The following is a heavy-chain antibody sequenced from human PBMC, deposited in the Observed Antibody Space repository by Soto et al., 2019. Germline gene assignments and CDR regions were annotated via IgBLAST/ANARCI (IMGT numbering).Heavy chain of an antibody. CDR2: IHHSGRT. D-gene: IGHD3-16*01. CDR3: ARVGDEYYYYGVGV. J-gene: IGHJ6*02. V-gene: IGHV4-31*02. CDR1: GGSISSDGHY. Sequence: SETLSLTCTVSGGSISSDGHYWSWIRQHPGKGLEWIAYIHHSGRTNYNPSLKSRVSIFVDTSKNQFSLELSSVTAADAAVYYCARVGDEYYYYGVGVWGRGTTVTVSS.